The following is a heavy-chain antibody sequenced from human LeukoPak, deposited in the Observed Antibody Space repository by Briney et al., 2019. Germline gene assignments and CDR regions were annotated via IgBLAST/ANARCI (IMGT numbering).Heavy chain of an antibody. CDR1: GGSISSYY. V-gene: IGHV4-59*01. J-gene: IGHJ3*01. CDR3: ARDAKLLGTFDL. Sequence: SETLSLTCTVSGGSISSYYWSWIRQPPGEKLEWIGYLYYSGSTNYNPSLGSRVTISADSSKNQFSLKLTSVTAADKAVYYCARDAKLLGTFDLWGPGTMVTVSS. CDR2: LYYSGST.